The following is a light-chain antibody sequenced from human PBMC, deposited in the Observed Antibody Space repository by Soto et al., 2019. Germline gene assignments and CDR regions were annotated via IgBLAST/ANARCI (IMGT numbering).Light chain of an antibody. V-gene: IGKV1-27*01. Sequence: DVQMTQSPSSLSAFVGDRVTITCRASQGIAPYLAWFQQKPGKVPKLLIYATSTLKSGVPSRFSGSGSGTDFTLTISSLQPGDVGTYYCQKYNSAPLTFGGGTKVEIK. CDR2: ATS. CDR3: QKYNSAPLT. J-gene: IGKJ4*01. CDR1: QGIAPY.